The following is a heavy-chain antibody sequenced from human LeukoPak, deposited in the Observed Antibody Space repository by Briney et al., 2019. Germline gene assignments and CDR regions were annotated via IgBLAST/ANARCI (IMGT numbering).Heavy chain of an antibody. CDR1: GGSISSYY. V-gene: IGHV4-4*07. Sequence: PSETLSLTCTVSGGSISSYYWSWIRQPAGKGLEWIGRIYTRGSTNYNPSLKSRVTMLADMSKNQFSLKLSSVTAADAAVYYCAGEGHYYDSTGYYYGGEDYWGQGTLVTVSS. CDR2: IYTRGST. J-gene: IGHJ4*02. D-gene: IGHD3-22*01. CDR3: AGEGHYYDSTGYYYGGEDY.